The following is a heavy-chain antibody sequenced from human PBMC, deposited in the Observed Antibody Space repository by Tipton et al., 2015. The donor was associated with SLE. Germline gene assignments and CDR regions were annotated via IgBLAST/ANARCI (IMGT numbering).Heavy chain of an antibody. D-gene: IGHD3-16*01. CDR1: GGSFSGYY. CDR2: INHSGST. Sequence: TLSLTCAVYGGSFSGYYWTWIRQPPGKGLEWIGEINHSGSTNYTPPLKSRVTISVDTSKNQFSLKLTSVTAADTAVYYCARRRGGGYWGQGTLVSVSS. CDR3: ARRRGGGY. V-gene: IGHV4-34*01. J-gene: IGHJ4*02.